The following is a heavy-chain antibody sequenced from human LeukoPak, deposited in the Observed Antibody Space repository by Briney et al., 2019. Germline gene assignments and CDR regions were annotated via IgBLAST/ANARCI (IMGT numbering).Heavy chain of an antibody. CDR1: GGTFSTYS. D-gene: IGHD3-22*01. CDR3: ARAWGGDSSGYYQGGFDY. V-gene: IGHV1-69*05. J-gene: IGHJ4*02. Sequence: SVKVSCKAPGGTFSTYSISWVRQAPGQGLEWMGRIIPIFGTANYAQKFHGRVTITTDESTNTAYMELSSLTSEDTAVYYCARAWGGDSSGYYQGGFDYWGQGTLVTVSS. CDR2: IIPIFGTA.